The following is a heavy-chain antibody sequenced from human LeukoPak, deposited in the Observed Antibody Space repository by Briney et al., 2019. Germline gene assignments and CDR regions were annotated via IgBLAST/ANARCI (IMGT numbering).Heavy chain of an antibody. D-gene: IGHD2-2*01. J-gene: IGHJ4*02. Sequence: GGSLSLSCAASGNYWMHWVRQAPGKGLVWVSHINSDGSWTSYADSVKGRFTISKDNAKNTVYLQMNNLRAEDTAVYYCVSFYETYWGRGTLVTVSS. CDR3: VSFYETY. CDR2: INSDGSWT. CDR1: GNYW. V-gene: IGHV3-74*01.